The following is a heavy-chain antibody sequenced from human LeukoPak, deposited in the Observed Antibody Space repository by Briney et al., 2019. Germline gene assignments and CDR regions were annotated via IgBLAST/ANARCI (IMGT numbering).Heavy chain of an antibody. J-gene: IGHJ3*02. CDR2: ISSSGSTI. V-gene: IGHV3-48*03. D-gene: IGHD6-6*01. CDR1: GFTFSSYE. CDR3: ARERYGSSSEGAFDI. Sequence: GGSLRLSCAASGFTFSSYEMNWVRQAPGKGLEWVSYISSSGSTIYYADSVKGRFTISRDNAKNSLYLQMNSLRAEDTALYYCARERYGSSSEGAFDIWGQGTMVTVSS.